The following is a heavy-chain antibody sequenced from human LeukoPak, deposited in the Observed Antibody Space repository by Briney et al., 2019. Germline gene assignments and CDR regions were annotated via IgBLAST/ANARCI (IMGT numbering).Heavy chain of an antibody. V-gene: IGHV3-21*01. J-gene: IGHJ4*02. CDR3: ARGDSSGYYFDY. CDR1: GFTFSSYS. D-gene: IGHD3-22*01. Sequence: PGGSLRLSCAASGFTFSSYSMNWVRQAPGKGLEWVSSISSSSSYIYYADSVKGRFTISRDNAKNTLYLQMGSLRAEDMAVYYCARGDSSGYYFDYWGQGTLVTVSS. CDR2: ISSSSSYI.